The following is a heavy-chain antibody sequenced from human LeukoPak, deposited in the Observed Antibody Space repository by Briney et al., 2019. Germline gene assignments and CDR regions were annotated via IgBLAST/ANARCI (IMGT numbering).Heavy chain of an antibody. J-gene: IGHJ3*02. D-gene: IGHD3-10*01. CDR3: ARARMVRGVREAFDI. Sequence: GGSLRLSCAASGFTFSSYSMNWVRQAPGKGLEWVSSISSSSSYIYYADSVKGRFTISRDNAKNSLYLQMNSLRAEDTAVYYCARARMVRGVREAFDIWGQGTMVTVSS. CDR1: GFTFSSYS. CDR2: ISSSSSYI. V-gene: IGHV3-21*01.